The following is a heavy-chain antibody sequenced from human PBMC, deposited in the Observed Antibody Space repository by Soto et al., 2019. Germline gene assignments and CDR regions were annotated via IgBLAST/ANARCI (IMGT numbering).Heavy chain of an antibody. CDR3: ARGGLVVYSTLNWFDP. V-gene: IGHV3-74*01. Sequence: GGALRLSCAASGFTFSSYWMHWVRQAPGKGLVWVSRINSDGSSTSYADSVKGRFTISRDNAKNTLYLQMNSLRAEDTAVYYCARGGLVVYSTLNWFDPWGQGTLVTVSS. CDR1: GFTFSSYW. CDR2: INSDGSST. D-gene: IGHD4-4*01. J-gene: IGHJ5*02.